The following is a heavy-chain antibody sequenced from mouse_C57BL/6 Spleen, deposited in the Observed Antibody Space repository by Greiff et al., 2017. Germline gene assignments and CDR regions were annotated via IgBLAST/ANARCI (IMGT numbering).Heavy chain of an antibody. V-gene: IGHV14-2*01. Sequence: VQLKESGAELVKPGASVKLSCTASGFNIKDYYMHWVKQRTEQGLEWIGRIDPEDGETKYAPKFQGKATITADTSSNTAYLQLSSLTSEDTAVYYCASNYGSSYSYYFDYWGQGTTLTVSS. CDR1: GFNIKDYY. CDR3: ASNYGSSYSYYFDY. J-gene: IGHJ2*01. D-gene: IGHD1-1*01. CDR2: IDPEDGET.